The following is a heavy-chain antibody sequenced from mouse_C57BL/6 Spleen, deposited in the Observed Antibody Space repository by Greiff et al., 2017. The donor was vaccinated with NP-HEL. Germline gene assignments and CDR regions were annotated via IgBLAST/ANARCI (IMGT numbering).Heavy chain of an antibody. CDR3: ARYEDYDLFYAMDY. V-gene: IGHV1-26*01. Sequence: EVQLQQSGPELVKPGASVKISCKASGYTFTDYYMNWVKQSHGKSLEWIGDINPNNGGTSYNQKFKGKATLTVDKSSSTAYMELRSLTSEDSAVYYCARYEDYDLFYAMDYWGQGTSVTVSS. D-gene: IGHD2-4*01. CDR2: INPNNGGT. J-gene: IGHJ4*01. CDR1: GYTFTDYY.